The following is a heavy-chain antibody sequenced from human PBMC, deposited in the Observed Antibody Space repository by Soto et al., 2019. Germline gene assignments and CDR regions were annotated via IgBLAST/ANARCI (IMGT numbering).Heavy chain of an antibody. J-gene: IGHJ4*02. CDR2: IIPIFGTA. Sequence: GASVKVSCKASGGTFSSYAISWVRQAPGQGLEWMGGIIPIFGTANYAQKFQGRDTITADESTSTAYMELSSLRSEDTAVYYCARGQSDYYDSSGYLYYFDYWGQGTLVTVSS. CDR1: GGTFSSYA. V-gene: IGHV1-69*13. D-gene: IGHD3-22*01. CDR3: ARGQSDYYDSSGYLYYFDY.